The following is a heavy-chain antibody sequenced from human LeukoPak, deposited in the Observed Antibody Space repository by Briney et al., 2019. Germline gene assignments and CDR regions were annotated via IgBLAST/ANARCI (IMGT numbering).Heavy chain of an antibody. CDR2: IIPIFGTA. J-gene: IGHJ4*02. V-gene: IGHV1-69*05. CDR3: ARDSCSGGSCYIGY. D-gene: IGHD2-15*01. Sequence: ASVKVSCKASGGTFSSYAISWVRQAPGQGLEWMGGIIPIFGTANYAQKFQGRVTITTDESTSTAYMELSSLRSEDTAVYYCARDSCSGGSCYIGYWGQGTLVTVSS. CDR1: GGTFSSYA.